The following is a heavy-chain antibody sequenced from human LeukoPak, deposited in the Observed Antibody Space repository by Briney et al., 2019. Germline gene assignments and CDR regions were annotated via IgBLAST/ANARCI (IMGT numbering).Heavy chain of an antibody. V-gene: IGHV3-9*01. Sequence: GGSLRLSCAASGFTFDDYAMHWVRQAPGKGLEWVSGISWNSGSIGYADSVKGRFTISRDNAKNSLYLQMNSLRAEDTAVYYCAISSSPQWGGFDYWGQGTLVTVSS. CDR3: AISSSPQWGGFDY. J-gene: IGHJ4*02. CDR2: ISWNSGSI. CDR1: GFTFDDYA. D-gene: IGHD6-13*01.